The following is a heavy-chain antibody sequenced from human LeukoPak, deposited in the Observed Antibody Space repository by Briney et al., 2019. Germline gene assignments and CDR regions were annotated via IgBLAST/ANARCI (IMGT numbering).Heavy chain of an antibody. Sequence: PSETLSLTCAVSGGSISSGGYSWSWIRQPPGKGLEWFGYIYHSGSTYYNPSLKSRVTISVDRSKNQFSLKLSSVTAADTAVYYCARDSHNVWGTYFDYWGQGTLVTVSS. V-gene: IGHV4-30-2*01. J-gene: IGHJ4*02. CDR2: IYHSGST. D-gene: IGHD3-16*01. CDR1: GGSISSGGYS. CDR3: ARDSHNVWGTYFDY.